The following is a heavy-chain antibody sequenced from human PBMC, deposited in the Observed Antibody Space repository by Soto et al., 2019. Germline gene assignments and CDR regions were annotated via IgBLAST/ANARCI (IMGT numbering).Heavy chain of an antibody. CDR3: ARQAYSGYDHNWFDP. CDR1: GGSISSSSYY. CDR2: IYYSGST. V-gene: IGHV4-39*01. J-gene: IGHJ5*02. D-gene: IGHD5-12*01. Sequence: QLQLQESGPGLVKPSETLSLTCTVSGGSISSSSYYWGWIRQPPGKGLEWIGSIYYSGSTYYNPSLKSRVTISVDTSKNQFPLKLSSVTAADTAVYYCARQAYSGYDHNWFDPWGQGTLVTVSS.